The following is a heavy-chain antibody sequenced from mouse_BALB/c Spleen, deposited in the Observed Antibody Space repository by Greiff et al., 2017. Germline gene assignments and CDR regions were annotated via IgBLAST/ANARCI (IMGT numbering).Heavy chain of an antibody. J-gene: IGHJ3*01. CDR1: GFSLTGYG. CDR2: IWGDGST. Sequence: QVQLKESGPGLVAPSQSLSITCTVSGFSLTGYGVNWVRQPPGKGLEWLGMIWGDGSTDYNSALKSRLSISKDNSKSQVFLKMNSLQTDDTARYYCARAQYYYGSSCFAYWGQGTLVTVSA. CDR3: ARAQYYYGSSCFAY. D-gene: IGHD1-1*01. V-gene: IGHV2-6-7*01.